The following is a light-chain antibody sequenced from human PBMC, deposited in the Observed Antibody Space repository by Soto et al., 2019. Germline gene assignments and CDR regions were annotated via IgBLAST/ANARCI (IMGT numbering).Light chain of an antibody. CDR2: GAS. J-gene: IGKJ1*01. CDR3: QQYNKWPQT. V-gene: IGKV3-15*01. CDR1: QSVSID. Sequence: EIVRTQSPATVPVSPGERVTLSCRASQSVSIDLAWYQQKPGQAPRLLIYGASTRATDIPATFTGNGSGTEFTLTISSLQSEDIAVYYCQQYNKWPQTFGQGTKVDIK.